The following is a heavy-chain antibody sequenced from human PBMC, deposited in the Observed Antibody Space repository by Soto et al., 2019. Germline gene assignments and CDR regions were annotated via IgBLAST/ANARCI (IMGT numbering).Heavy chain of an antibody. CDR1: GYTFLAYY. D-gene: IGHD6-13*01. V-gene: IGHV1-2*02. CDR3: TPTLIEAAGADAFDN. J-gene: IGHJ3*02. CDR2: INPDSRAT. Sequence: QVHLVQSGAEVTKPVPSAKVSCKASGYTFLAYYMHWVRQAPGQGLEWIGWINPDSRATNYAQKFQGRVTMTGDPSSSTVYMEVSGLTSDDTAMNYCTPTLIEAAGADAFDNWGQGPKVTVAS.